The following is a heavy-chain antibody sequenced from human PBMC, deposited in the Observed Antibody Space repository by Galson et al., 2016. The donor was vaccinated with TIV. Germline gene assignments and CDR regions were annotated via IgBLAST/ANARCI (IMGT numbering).Heavy chain of an antibody. V-gene: IGHV4-4*02. CDR2: IYHSGST. D-gene: IGHD4-17*01. J-gene: IGHJ6*02. CDR3: ARDSHYGPYYYGMDV. Sequence: LSLTCAVSGGSISSSNWWSWVRQPPGKGLEWIGEIYHSGSTNYNPSLKSRVTISVDKSTNQFSLKLSSVTAADTAVYYCARDSHYGPYYYGMDVWGQGTTVTVSS. CDR1: GGSISSSNW.